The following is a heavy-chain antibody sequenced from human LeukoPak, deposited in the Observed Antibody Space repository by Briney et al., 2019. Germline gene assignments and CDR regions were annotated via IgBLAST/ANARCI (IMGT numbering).Heavy chain of an antibody. J-gene: IGHJ4*02. V-gene: IGHV3-21*01. CDR1: GFTFSTSS. Sequence: GGSLRLSCAASGFTFSTSSMNWVRQAPGKGLEWVSSISSSSSYIYYADSVKGRFTISRDNAQNSLYLQMNSLSAEDTGVYYCARDSSAAAPFDYWGQGTLVTVSS. CDR3: ARDSSAAAPFDY. D-gene: IGHD2-2*01. CDR2: ISSSSSYI.